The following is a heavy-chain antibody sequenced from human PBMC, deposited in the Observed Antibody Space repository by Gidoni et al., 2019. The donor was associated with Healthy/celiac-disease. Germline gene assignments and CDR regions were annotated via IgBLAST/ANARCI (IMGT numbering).Heavy chain of an antibody. CDR1: GFTFSSYG. CDR3: ARDTSFDP. Sequence: GFTFSSYGMHGVRQAPVKGLEWVAVIWSDGSNKYYADSVKGRFTISRDNSKNTLYLQMNSLRAEDTAVYYCARDTSFDPWGQGTLVTVSS. J-gene: IGHJ5*02. CDR2: IWSDGSNK. V-gene: IGHV3-33*01.